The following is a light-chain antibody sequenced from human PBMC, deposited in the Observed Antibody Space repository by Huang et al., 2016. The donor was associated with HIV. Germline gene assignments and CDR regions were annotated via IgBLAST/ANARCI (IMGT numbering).Light chain of an antibody. CDR3: QKYSNDPRA. CDR2: GAS. V-gene: IGKV1-27*01. Sequence: DIQITQSPSSLSASVGDRVTITCRASQGIRNFVAWYQQKPGKPPKLLIYGASTLESGVPARFSGDGSETEFTLTIRSLQTEDVATYYGQKYSNDPRAFGQGTRVDIK. J-gene: IGKJ1*01. CDR1: QGIRNF.